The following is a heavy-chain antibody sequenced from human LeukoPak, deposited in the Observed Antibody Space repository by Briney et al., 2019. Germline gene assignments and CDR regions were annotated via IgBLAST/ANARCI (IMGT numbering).Heavy chain of an antibody. CDR2: INPNSGDT. D-gene: IGHD2-21*01. CDR1: GYTFTDYY. CDR3: AKRGGALSH. J-gene: IGHJ4*02. V-gene: IGHV1-2*02. Sequence: ASVKVSCKASGYTFTDYYFYWVRQAPGQGLECMGWINPNSGDTKSAPKFQGRVAMTRVTSINTAYMEVSGLTPDDTAIYYRAKRGGALSHWGQGTPVTVTS.